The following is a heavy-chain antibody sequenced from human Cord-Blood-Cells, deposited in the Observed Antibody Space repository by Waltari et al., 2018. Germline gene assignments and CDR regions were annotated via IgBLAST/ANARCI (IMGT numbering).Heavy chain of an antibody. J-gene: IGHJ3*02. CDR3: ARGRLGRAARPDAFDI. V-gene: IGHV4-4*07. D-gene: IGHD6-6*01. CDR2: IYTSGST. Sequence: QVQLQESGPGLVKPSETLSLTCTVSGGSISSYYWSWIRQPAGKGLEWIGRIYTSGSTNYNPSLKSRVTMSVDTSKNQFSLKLSSVTAADTAVYYCARGRLGRAARPDAFDIWGQGTMVTVSS. CDR1: GGSISSYY.